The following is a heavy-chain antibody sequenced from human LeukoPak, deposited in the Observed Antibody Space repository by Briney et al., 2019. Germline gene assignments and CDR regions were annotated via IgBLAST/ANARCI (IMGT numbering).Heavy chain of an antibody. CDR1: GGSISSSSYY. D-gene: IGHD5-12*01. CDR2: IYYSGST. J-gene: IGHJ4*02. V-gene: IGHV4-39*01. CDR3: ARHPAKRGLRPTYYFDY. Sequence: TSETLSLNCTVSGGSISSSSYYWGWIRQPPGKGLEWIGSIYYSGSTYYNPSLKSRVTISVDTSKNQFSLKLSSVTAADTAVYYCARHPAKRGLRPTYYFDYWGQGTLVTVSS.